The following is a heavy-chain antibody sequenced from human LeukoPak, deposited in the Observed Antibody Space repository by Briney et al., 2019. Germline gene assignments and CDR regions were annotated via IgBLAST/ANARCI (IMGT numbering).Heavy chain of an antibody. CDR2: ISSSSAAI. Sequence: GGSLRLSCAGSGPTFSGYSMSWVRQAPGKGLEWVSIISSSSAAIYYVDSVKGRFTISRDNAHNSLYLQMNGLGVEDTAVYYCARSPPLGAADIWGQGTLVTVSS. J-gene: IGHJ3*02. V-gene: IGHV3-21*01. D-gene: IGHD1-26*01. CDR1: GPTFSGYS. CDR3: ARSPPLGAADI.